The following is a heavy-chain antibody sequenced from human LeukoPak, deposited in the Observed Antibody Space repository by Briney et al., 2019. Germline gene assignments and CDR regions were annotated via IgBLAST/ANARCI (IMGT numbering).Heavy chain of an antibody. Sequence: GGSLILSCAASGFTFTSYWMHWVRQAPGKGLVWVSRINSDGTSTAYADSVKGRFTISRDNAKNMLYLQMNSLRVDDTAVYYCVRGAPFDYWGQGTLVAVPS. CDR3: VRGAPFDY. J-gene: IGHJ4*02. D-gene: IGHD1-26*01. V-gene: IGHV3-74*01. CDR1: GFTFTSYW. CDR2: INSDGTST.